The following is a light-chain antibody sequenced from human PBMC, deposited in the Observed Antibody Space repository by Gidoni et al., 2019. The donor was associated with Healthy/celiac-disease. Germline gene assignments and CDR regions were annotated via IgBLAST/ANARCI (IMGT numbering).Light chain of an antibody. V-gene: IGKV3-11*01. CDR2: DAS. J-gene: IGKJ1*01. Sequence: EIVLTQSPATLSLSPGERATLPYRASQSVSSYLAWYQQEPGQAPRLLIYDASNRATGIPARFSGSGSGTDFTLTISSLEPEDFAVYYCRQRSNWPWTFGQGTKVEIK. CDR1: QSVSSY. CDR3: RQRSNWPWT.